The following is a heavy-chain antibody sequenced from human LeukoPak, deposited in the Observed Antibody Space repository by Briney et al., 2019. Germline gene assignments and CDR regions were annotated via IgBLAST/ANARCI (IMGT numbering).Heavy chain of an antibody. D-gene: IGHD3-3*01. J-gene: IGHJ4*02. CDR1: GFTVSSNY. V-gene: IGHV3-66*01. Sequence: GGSLRLSCAASGFTVSSNYMSWVRQAPGKGLEWVAVIYSGGSTYYTDSVKGRFTISRDNSKNTLSLQMNSLTAEDTAVYYCARDPLRFLGAHWGQGTLVTVSS. CDR3: ARDPLRFLGAH. CDR2: IYSGGST.